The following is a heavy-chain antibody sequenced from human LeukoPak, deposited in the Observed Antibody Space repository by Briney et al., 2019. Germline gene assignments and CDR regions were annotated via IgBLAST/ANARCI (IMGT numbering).Heavy chain of an antibody. Sequence: GRSLRLSCAASGITFSSYAMHWVRQAPGKGLEWVAVISYDGSNKYYANSVKGRFTISRDNSKNTLYLQMNSLRAEDTAVYYCARVMGRYCSSTSCYVDYWGQGTLVTVPS. V-gene: IGHV3-30*04. J-gene: IGHJ4*02. D-gene: IGHD2-2*01. CDR1: GITFSSYA. CDR2: ISYDGSNK. CDR3: ARVMGRYCSSTSCYVDY.